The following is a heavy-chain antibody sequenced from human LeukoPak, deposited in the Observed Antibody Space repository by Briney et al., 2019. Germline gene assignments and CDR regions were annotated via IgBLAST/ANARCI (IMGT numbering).Heavy chain of an antibody. CDR2: IRSKAYGGTT. CDR1: GFTFGDYA. D-gene: IGHD3-16*01. CDR3: TQLYGYVWGTLYFDY. V-gene: IGHV3-49*04. J-gene: IGHJ4*02. Sequence: GGSLRLSCTASGFTFGDYAMSWVRQAPGKGLEWVGFIRSKAYGGTTEYAASVKGRFTISRDDSKSIAYLQMNSLKTEDTAVYYCTQLYGYVWGTLYFDYWGQGTLVTVSS.